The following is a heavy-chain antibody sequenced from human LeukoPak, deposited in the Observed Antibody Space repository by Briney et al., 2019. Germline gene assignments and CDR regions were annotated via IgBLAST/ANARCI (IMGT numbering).Heavy chain of an antibody. CDR3: ARVPVLWFGKHHYYYMDV. Sequence: SETLSLTCTVSGGSISSYYWSWIRQPPGKGLEWVGYIYYSGSTNYNPSLKSRVTISVDTSKNQFSLKLSFVTAADTAVYYCARVPVLWFGKHHYYYMDVWGKGTTVTVSS. V-gene: IGHV4-59*01. D-gene: IGHD3-10*01. CDR2: IYYSGST. J-gene: IGHJ6*03. CDR1: GGSISSYY.